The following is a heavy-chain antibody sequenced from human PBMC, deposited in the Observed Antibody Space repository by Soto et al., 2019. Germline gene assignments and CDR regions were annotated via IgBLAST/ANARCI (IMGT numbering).Heavy chain of an antibody. CDR3: VRMGDDY. V-gene: IGHV3-7*05. CDR1: GFTFGSYS. Sequence: GWSLRLSCAASGFTFGSYSMGWVRQAPGRGLEWVATVLEDGRQKFYMDSVKGRFSISRDNAKNSVYLQMSSLRVEDTAVYRGVRMGDDYWGQGSLVTVSS. D-gene: IGHD3-10*01. CDR2: VLEDGRQK. J-gene: IGHJ4*02.